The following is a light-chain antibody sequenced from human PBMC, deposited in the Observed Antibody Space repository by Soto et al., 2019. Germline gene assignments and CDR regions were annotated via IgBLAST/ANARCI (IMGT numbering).Light chain of an antibody. CDR3: QQYGSSPRT. J-gene: IGKJ1*01. V-gene: IGKV3-20*01. CDR2: GAS. Sequence: EMVMTQSPATLSLSPGERATLSCRASQSVSSNYLAWFQQKSVQAPRLLIYGASSRATGIPDRFSASGSGTDFTLTISRLEPEDFAVYYCQQYGSSPRTFGQGTKVDIK. CDR1: QSVSSNY.